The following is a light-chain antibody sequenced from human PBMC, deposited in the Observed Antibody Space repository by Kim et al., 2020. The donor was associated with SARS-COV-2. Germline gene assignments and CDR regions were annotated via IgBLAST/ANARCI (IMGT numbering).Light chain of an antibody. CDR1: SLRSYY. J-gene: IGLJ3*02. V-gene: IGLV3-19*01. CDR2: GKN. CDR3: NSRDSSGNHWV. Sequence: SSELTQDPAVSVALGQTVRITCQGDSLRSYYASWYQQKPGQAPLLVIYGKNNRPSGIPDRFSGSSSGNTVSLTITGAQAEDEADYYCNSRDSSGNHWVFG.